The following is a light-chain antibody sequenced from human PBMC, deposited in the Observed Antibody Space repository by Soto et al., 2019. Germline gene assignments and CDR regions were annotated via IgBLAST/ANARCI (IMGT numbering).Light chain of an antibody. CDR3: QQYKSDSRT. Sequence: DIHMTQSLSTLPASLGDRVTVPXRASRSISFWFAWYQQKRGXAPKXXXDKXSSLERGGPSRFSGSGSATEFTLTISSLHPDDFANYYFQQYKSDSRTFGQGTKVDIK. CDR1: RSISFW. J-gene: IGKJ1*01. V-gene: IGKV1-5*03. CDR2: KXS.